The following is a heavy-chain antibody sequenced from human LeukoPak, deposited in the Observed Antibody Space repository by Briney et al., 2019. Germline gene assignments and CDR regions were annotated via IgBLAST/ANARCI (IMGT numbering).Heavy chain of an antibody. Sequence: PSETLSLTCAVYGGSFSGYYWSWIRQPPGKGLEWIGEINHSGSTNYNPSLKSRVTISVDTSKNQFSLKLSSVTAADTAVYYCASRYCSSTSCYGYYYYGMDVWGQGTTVTVSS. J-gene: IGHJ6*02. D-gene: IGHD2-2*01. CDR2: INHSGST. CDR1: GGSFSGYY. V-gene: IGHV4-34*01. CDR3: ASRYCSSTSCYGYYYYGMDV.